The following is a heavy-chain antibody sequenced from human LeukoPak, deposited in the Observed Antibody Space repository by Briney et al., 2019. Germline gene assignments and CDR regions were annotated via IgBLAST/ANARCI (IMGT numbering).Heavy chain of an antibody. CDR1: GFTVSSNY. V-gene: IGHV3-66*01. D-gene: IGHD4-11*01. CDR3: AGRTIEVTIGY. J-gene: IGHJ4*02. Sequence: GGSLRLSCAAFGFTVSSNYMSWVRQAPGKGLEWVSIIYIGGSTYYADSVKGRFTISRDNSKNTLYLQMNSLRAEDTAVYYCAGRTIEVTIGYWGQGTLVTVSS. CDR2: IYIGGST.